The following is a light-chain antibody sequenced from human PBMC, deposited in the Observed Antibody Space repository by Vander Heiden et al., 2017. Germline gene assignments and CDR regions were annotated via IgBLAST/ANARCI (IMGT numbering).Light chain of an antibody. CDR1: ALQKQY. V-gene: IGLV3-25*03. CDR2: KDS. J-gene: IGLJ2*01. CDR3: QSADSSGTYVV. Sequence: SYELTQPPSVSVSPGHTARITFSGAALQKQYAYWYQQKPGQAPVLVIYKDSERPSGIPERFSGSSSGTTVTLTISGVQAEDEADYYCQSADSSGTYVVFGGGTKLTVL.